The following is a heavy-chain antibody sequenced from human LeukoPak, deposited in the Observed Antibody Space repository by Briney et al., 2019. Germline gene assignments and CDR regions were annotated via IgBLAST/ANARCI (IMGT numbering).Heavy chain of an antibody. D-gene: IGHD3-3*01. CDR3: ARVDYDFWSGYRSYYFDY. Sequence: PSETLSLTCTVSGGSISSYYWSWIRQPAGKGLEWIWRIYTSGSTNYNPSLKSGVTMSVDTSKNQFSLKLSSVSAADTAVYYCARVDYDFWSGYRSYYFDYWGQGTLVTVSS. J-gene: IGHJ4*02. CDR1: GGSISSYY. CDR2: IYTSGST. V-gene: IGHV4-4*07.